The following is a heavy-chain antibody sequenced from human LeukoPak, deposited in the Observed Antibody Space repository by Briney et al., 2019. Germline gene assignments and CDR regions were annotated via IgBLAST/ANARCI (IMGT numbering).Heavy chain of an antibody. CDR2: ISGGGSTI. CDR3: ARDRWYYDNSDYPISDY. J-gene: IGHJ4*02. V-gene: IGHV3-48*03. CDR1: GFTFSSYA. Sequence: PGGSLRLSCAASGFTFSSYAMSWVRQAPGKELECVSYISGGGSTIYYADSVKGRFTITRDNAKNGLSLQMIRLGAEDTARYSRARDRWYYDNSDYPISDYWGQGTLVTVSS. D-gene: IGHD3-22*01.